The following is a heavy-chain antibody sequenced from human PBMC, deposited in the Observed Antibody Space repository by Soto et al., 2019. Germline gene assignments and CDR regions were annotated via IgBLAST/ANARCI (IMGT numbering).Heavy chain of an antibody. CDR1: GGTFSSYA. D-gene: IGHD4-17*01. CDR2: IIPIFGTA. V-gene: IGHV1-69*13. CDR3: AKPSVPRPRKTVTFDF. Sequence: SVNVSCKASGGTFSSYAISWVRQAPGQGLEWMGGIIPIFGTANYAQKFQGRVTITADESTSTAYMELNSLRAEDTAVYYCAKPSVPRPRKTVTFDFWGQGTLVTVSS. J-gene: IGHJ5*01.